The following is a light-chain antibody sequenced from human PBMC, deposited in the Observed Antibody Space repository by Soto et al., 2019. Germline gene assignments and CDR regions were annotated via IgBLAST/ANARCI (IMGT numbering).Light chain of an antibody. CDR2: GAS. Sequence: EIVLTQSPGTLSLSPGERATLSCRASQSVSSSYLAWYQQKPGQAPRLLIYGASSRVTGIPDRFSGSGSGTDFILTISRLEPEDFAVYYCQQYGSSLYTFGQGTKLEIK. CDR3: QQYGSSLYT. J-gene: IGKJ2*01. CDR1: QSVSSSY. V-gene: IGKV3-20*01.